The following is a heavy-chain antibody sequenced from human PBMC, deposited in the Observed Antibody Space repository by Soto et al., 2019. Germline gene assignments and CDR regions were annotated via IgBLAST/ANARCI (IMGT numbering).Heavy chain of an antibody. CDR3: AKERKFNYGAFDY. J-gene: IGHJ4*02. Sequence: EVQLLESGGGLVQPGGSLRLSCAASGFTFSSYAMSWVRQTPGAGLEWVSTISYGDSKTYYADSVKGRFTISRDNCKNKLYLRMNSLRAEDTAVYYCAKERKFNYGAFDYWGQGTLVTVSS. CDR2: ISYGDSKT. D-gene: IGHD3-10*01. CDR1: GFTFSSYA. V-gene: IGHV3-23*01.